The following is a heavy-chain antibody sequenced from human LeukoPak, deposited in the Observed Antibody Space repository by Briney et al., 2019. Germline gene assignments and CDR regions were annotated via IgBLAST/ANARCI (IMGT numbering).Heavy chain of an antibody. CDR1: GLTFSSYA. J-gene: IGHJ4*02. CDR3: AKGLGAATFFFDY. Sequence: PGGSLRLSCAASGLTFSSYAMSWVRQAPWTGLDWVSAISGSGATTYYADSVKGRFTITRDNSKNTLYLQMNNVRAEDTAVYYCAKGLGAATFFFDYWGQGTLVTVSS. CDR2: ISGSGATT. D-gene: IGHD2/OR15-2a*01. V-gene: IGHV3-23*01.